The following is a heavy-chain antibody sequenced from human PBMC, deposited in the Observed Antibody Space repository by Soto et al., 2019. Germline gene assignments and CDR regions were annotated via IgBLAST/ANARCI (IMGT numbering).Heavy chain of an antibody. CDR1: GGSISSYY. CDR3: AREKFSYVDY. V-gene: IGHV4-59*01. J-gene: IGHJ4*02. D-gene: IGHD5-18*01. CDR2: IYYSGST. Sequence: QVQLQESGPGLVKPSETLSLTCTVSGGSISSYYWSWIRQPPGKGLEWIGYIYYSGSTNYNPSLKSRLTISVDTSKNQFSLKLSSVTAADTAVYYCAREKFSYVDYWGQGTLVTVSS.